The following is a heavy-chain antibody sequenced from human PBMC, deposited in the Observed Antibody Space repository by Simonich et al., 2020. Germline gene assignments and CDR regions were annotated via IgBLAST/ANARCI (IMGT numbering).Heavy chain of an antibody. CDR3: AKDLGERITMIVVVIDAFDI. J-gene: IGHJ3*02. CDR1: GFTFSSYA. D-gene: IGHD3-22*01. CDR2: FSGSGGST. Sequence: GGGLVQPGGSLRLSCAASGFTFSSYAMSWVRQAPGKGLEWVSAFSGSGGSTYYADAVKGRFTISRDDSKTTLYLQMNSLRAEDTAVYYCAKDLGERITMIVVVIDAFDIWGQGTMVTVSS. V-gene: IGHV3-23*01.